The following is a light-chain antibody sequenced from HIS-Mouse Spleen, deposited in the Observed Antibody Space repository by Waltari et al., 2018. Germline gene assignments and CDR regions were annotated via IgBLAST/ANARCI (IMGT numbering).Light chain of an antibody. CDR2: DVS. V-gene: IGLV2-11*01. CDR1: SSYVGGYNY. Sequence: QSALTQPRSVSGSPGQSVTISCTGTSSYVGGYNYVSWYQQHPGKAPKLMIYDVSKRPSGVSNRFSGSKSGNTASLTISGLQAEDEADYYCCSYAGSSTWVFGGGTKLTVL. J-gene: IGLJ3*02. CDR3: CSYAGSSTWV.